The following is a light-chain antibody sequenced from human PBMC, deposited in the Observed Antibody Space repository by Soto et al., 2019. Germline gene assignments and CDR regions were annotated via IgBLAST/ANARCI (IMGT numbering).Light chain of an antibody. CDR3: TSFTSASTYV. CDR1: SSDIGGHNS. CDR2: NVS. J-gene: IGLJ1*01. V-gene: IGLV2-14*01. Sequence: QSALTQPASVSESPGQSIAISCPGTSSDIGGHNSVSWYQQHPGKAPKLMIYNVSNRPSGVSNRFSGSKSGNTASLTISGLLAEDEADYYCTSFTSASTYVFGAGTKVTVL.